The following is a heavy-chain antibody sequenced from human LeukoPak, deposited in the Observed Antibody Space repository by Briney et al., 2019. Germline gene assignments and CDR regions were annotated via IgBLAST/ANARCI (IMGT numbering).Heavy chain of an antibody. CDR3: ARGRIAAAGRPVDS. CDR1: GYSISSGYY. J-gene: IGHJ4*02. V-gene: IGHV4-38-2*02. CDR2: INHSGST. D-gene: IGHD6-13*01. Sequence: WETLTLTCTVSGYSISSGYYWGWIRQPPGKGLEWIGEINHSGSTDYNPSLKSRVTISVDTSKNTFSLRLSFVTAADTAVYYCARGRIAAAGRPVDSWGQGTLVTVSS.